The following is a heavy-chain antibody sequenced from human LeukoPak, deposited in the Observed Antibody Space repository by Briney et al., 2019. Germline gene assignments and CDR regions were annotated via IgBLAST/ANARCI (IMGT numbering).Heavy chain of an antibody. Sequence: GGSLRLSCEASGFTFSNYWMYWVRQPPGKGLMWVSQISTDGSRTFYADSVKGRFTISRDNAQNTLFLQMDSLRPEDTAVYYCVRSLRSADFWGQGTLVTVSS. CDR2: ISTDGSRT. J-gene: IGHJ4*02. CDR3: VRSLRSADF. V-gene: IGHV3-74*01. CDR1: GFTFSNYW.